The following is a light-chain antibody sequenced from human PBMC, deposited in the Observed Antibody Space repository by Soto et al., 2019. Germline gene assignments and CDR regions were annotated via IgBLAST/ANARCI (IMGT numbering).Light chain of an antibody. V-gene: IGKV3-15*01. CDR2: GAS. CDR1: QTVSSSY. J-gene: IGKJ1*01. Sequence: IVLTQSPGTLSLSPWERATLSCRASQTVSSSYLAWYQQKPGQPPRLLIYGASTRATGIPGRFSGSGSGTEFTLTISSLQSEDFAVYYCQQYNTWPRTFGQGTKVDIK. CDR3: QQYNTWPRT.